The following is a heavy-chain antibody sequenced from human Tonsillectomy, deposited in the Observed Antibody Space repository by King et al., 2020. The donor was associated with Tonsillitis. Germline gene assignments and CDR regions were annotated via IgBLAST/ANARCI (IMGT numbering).Heavy chain of an antibody. Sequence: VQLVECGGGVVQPGRSLRLSCAASGFTFSSYAMHWVRQAPGKGLEWVAVIWYDGSNKYYTDSVKGRFTISRDNSKNTLYLQMNSLRADDTAVYYCARGAYYYDSSGYYPSDYFYYYMDVWGKGTTVTVSS. CDR2: IWYDGSNK. J-gene: IGHJ6*03. V-gene: IGHV3-33*01. D-gene: IGHD3-22*01. CDR1: GFTFSSYA. CDR3: ARGAYYYDSSGYYPSDYFYYYMDV.